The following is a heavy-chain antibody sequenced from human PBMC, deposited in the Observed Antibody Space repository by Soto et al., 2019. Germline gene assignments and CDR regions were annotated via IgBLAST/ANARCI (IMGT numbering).Heavy chain of an antibody. Sequence: GGSLRLSCAASGFTFSSYGMHWVRQAPGKGLEWVAVISYDGSNKYYADSVKGRFTISRDNSKNTLYLQMNSLRAEDTAVYYCAKVNNWNYIGYFDYWGQGTLVTVSS. CDR1: GFTFSSYG. CDR3: AKVNNWNYIGYFDY. V-gene: IGHV3-30*18. J-gene: IGHJ4*02. CDR2: ISYDGSNK. D-gene: IGHD1-7*01.